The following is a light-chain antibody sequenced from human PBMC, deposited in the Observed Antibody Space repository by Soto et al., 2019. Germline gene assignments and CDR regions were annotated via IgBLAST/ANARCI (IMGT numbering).Light chain of an antibody. CDR1: ETVATN. CDR2: GAS. J-gene: IGKJ1*01. Sequence: EVVMTQSPATLSVSPGERATLSCRASETVATNLAWYQQKPGQAPRLLISGASTRAAGISDRFSGSGSGTEFTLIISSLQSEDSALYYCQQYNSWLWTLGQGTKVDIK. V-gene: IGKV3-15*01. CDR3: QQYNSWLWT.